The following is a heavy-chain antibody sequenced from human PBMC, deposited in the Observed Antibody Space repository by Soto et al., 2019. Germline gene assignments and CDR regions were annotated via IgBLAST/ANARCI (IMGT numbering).Heavy chain of an antibody. CDR3: ARVRIVASIHDAFEI. V-gene: IGHV1-18*01. CDR1: GYPFTSYG. J-gene: IGHJ3*02. D-gene: IGHD5-12*01. CDR2: ISAYNGKR. Sequence: QGQLLQSGEEVKTPGASVRVSCRASGYPFTSYGISCVRQAPGQGLEWVAWISAYNGKRDTAQKFQGRVTMTLDTATDTAHMELGDLTSADTAVYYCARVRIVASIHDAFEIWGQGTKVTVSS.